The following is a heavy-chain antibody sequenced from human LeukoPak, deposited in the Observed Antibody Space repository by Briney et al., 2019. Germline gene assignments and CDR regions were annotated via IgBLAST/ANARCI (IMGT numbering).Heavy chain of an antibody. CDR2: ISGSGGIT. Sequence: GGSLRLSCAVSGFTVSSNYMSWVRQPPEKGMEWVSAISGSGGITYYADSVKGRYTISRDNSKNTLYLQMNSLRAEDTAVYYCAKGGCSSTSCSTEFDYWGQGTLVTVSS. J-gene: IGHJ4*02. V-gene: IGHV3-23*01. D-gene: IGHD2-2*01. CDR3: AKGGCSSTSCSTEFDY. CDR1: GFTVSSNY.